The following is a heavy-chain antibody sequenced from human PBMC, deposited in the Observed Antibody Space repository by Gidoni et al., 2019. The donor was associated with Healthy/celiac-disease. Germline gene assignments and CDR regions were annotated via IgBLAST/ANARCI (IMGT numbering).Heavy chain of an antibody. J-gene: IGHJ6*02. CDR1: GFTFSSYA. V-gene: IGHV3-23*01. Sequence: EVQLLESGGGLVQPGGSLRLSCAASGFTFSSYAMSWVRQAPGKGLEWVSAISGSGGSTYYADSVKGRFTISRDNSKNTLYLQMNSLRAEDTAVYYCAKDHLSGDSSGYFARRLPPPYGMDVWGQGTTVTVSS. CDR2: ISGSGGST. D-gene: IGHD3-22*01. CDR3: AKDHLSGDSSGYFARRLPPPYGMDV.